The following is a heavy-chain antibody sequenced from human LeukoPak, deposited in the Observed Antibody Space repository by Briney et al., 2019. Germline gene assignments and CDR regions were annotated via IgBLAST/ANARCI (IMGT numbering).Heavy chain of an antibody. CDR2: ISGYNGNT. V-gene: IGHV1-18*01. D-gene: IGHD6-6*01. CDR3: ATLYSSSSGGAFDI. J-gene: IGHJ3*02. Sequence: ASVKVSCKASGYTFSSYGISWVRQAPGQGLEWMGWISGYNGNTNYAQKLQGRVTMTTDTSTSTAYMELRSLRSEDTAVYYCATLYSSSSGGAFDIWGQGTMVTVSS. CDR1: GYTFSSYG.